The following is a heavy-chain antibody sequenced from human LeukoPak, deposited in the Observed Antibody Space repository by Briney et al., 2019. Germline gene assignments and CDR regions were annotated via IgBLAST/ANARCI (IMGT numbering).Heavy chain of an antibody. CDR3: ARVWIAAPQAFDI. J-gene: IGHJ3*02. D-gene: IGHD6-6*01. CDR1: GGSISSGSYY. V-gene: IGHV4-61*02. Sequence: PSQTLSLTCTVSGGSISSGSYYWSWIRQPAGKGLEWIGRIYTSGSTYYNPSLKSRVTISVDTSKNQFSLKLSSVTAADTAVYYCARVWIAAPQAFDIWGQGTMVTVSS. CDR2: IYTSGST.